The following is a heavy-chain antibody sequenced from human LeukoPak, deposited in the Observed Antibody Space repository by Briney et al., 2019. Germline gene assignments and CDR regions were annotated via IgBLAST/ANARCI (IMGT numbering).Heavy chain of an antibody. CDR3: ARRVDTAMVNFDY. CDR2: IYPGDSDT. J-gene: IGHJ4*02. CDR1: GYSFTSYW. V-gene: IGHV5-51*01. D-gene: IGHD5-18*01. Sequence: GESLKISCKGSGYSFTSYWIGWVRQMPGKGLGWMGIIYPGDSDTRYSPSFQGQVTISADKSISTAYLQWSSLKAPDTAMYYCARRVDTAMVNFDYWGQGTLVTVSS.